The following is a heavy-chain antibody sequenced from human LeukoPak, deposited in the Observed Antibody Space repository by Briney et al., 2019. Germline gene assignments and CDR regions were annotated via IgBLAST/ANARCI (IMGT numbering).Heavy chain of an antibody. V-gene: IGHV3-48*03. CDR2: ISSSGSTI. J-gene: IGHJ4*02. CDR1: GFTFSSYE. CDR3: ARVMASIGSGIGY. Sequence: GGSLRLSCAASGFTFSSYEMNWVRQAPGKGLEWVSYISSSGSTIYYADSVKGRFTISRDNAKNSLYLQMNSLRAEDTALYYCARVMASIGSGIGYWGQGTLVTVSS. D-gene: IGHD3-10*01.